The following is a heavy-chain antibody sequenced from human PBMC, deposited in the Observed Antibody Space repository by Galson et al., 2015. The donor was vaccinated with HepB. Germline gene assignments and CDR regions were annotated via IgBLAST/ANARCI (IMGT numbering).Heavy chain of an antibody. CDR2: IYYSGST. Sequence: LSLTCTVSGGSISSSTYYWGWIRQPPGKGLEWIGSIYYSGSTHYNPSLKSRVTISADTSKNQFSLKLTSLTAADTAVYYCARRGKYYYDRFDYWGQGTLVTVSS. CDR1: GGSISSSTYY. D-gene: IGHD3-22*01. V-gene: IGHV4-39*01. J-gene: IGHJ4*02. CDR3: ARRGKYYYDRFDY.